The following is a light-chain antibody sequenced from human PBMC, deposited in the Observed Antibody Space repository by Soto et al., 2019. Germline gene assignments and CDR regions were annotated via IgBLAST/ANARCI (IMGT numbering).Light chain of an antibody. CDR3: QQFSSYPLT. Sequence: EVVMRQSPATLSVSPGEGATLSCRASQGVSSSYLAWYQQKPGQAPRLLIYGASSRATGIPDRFSGGGSGTDFTLTISRLEPEDFAVYYCQQFSSYPLTFGGGTKVDI. CDR2: GAS. J-gene: IGKJ4*01. V-gene: IGKV3-20*01. CDR1: QGVSSSY.